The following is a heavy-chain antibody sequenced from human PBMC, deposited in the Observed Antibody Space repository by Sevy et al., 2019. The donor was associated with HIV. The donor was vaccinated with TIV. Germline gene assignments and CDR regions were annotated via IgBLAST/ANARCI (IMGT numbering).Heavy chain of an antibody. J-gene: IGHJ5*02. Sequence: ASVKVSCKPSGYTFTTFGINWVRQAPGQGLEWMAWINIYNGNTIYAQNLQGRVTLTRDTSTNTAYMELRSLTSDDTAVYYCAIMRNLGEPSDPWGQGALVTVSS. V-gene: IGHV1-18*01. CDR3: AIMRNLGEPSDP. CDR2: INIYNGNT. CDR1: GYTFTTFG. D-gene: IGHD3-16*01.